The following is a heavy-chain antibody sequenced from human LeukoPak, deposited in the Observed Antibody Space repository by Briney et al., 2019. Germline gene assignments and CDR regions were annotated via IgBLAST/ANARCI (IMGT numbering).Heavy chain of an antibody. D-gene: IGHD6-13*01. J-gene: IGHJ3*02. CDR1: GFTFSSYA. CDR3: AKDLSSSWFNDAFDI. Sequence: GGSLRLSCAASGFTFSSYAMLWVRQAPGKGLEWVAVISYDGSNKYYADSVKGRFTISRDNSKNTLYLQMNSLRAEDTAVYYCAKDLSSSWFNDAFDIWGQGTMVTVSS. CDR2: ISYDGSNK. V-gene: IGHV3-30-3*01.